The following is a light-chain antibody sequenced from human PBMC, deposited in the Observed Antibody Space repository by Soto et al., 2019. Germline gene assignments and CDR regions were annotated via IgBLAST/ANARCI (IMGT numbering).Light chain of an antibody. CDR1: QSISSH. V-gene: IGKV1-39*01. Sequence: DIQITQSPSSLSASVGDRVTITCRARQSISSHLNWYQHKPGRPPRRLIFASYILEGGVPSRFSGSGSATYFTLTIDSLQPEDVATYYCQHSYITPRYTFGQGTKVEI. CDR2: ASY. J-gene: IGKJ2*01. CDR3: QHSYITPRYT.